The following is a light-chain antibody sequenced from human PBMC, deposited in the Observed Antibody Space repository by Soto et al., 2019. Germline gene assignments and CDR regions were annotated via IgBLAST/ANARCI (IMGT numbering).Light chain of an antibody. CDR3: QQYGSSPRT. CDR1: QIVTSNY. CDR2: GAS. J-gene: IGKJ1*01. V-gene: IGKV3-20*01. Sequence: EIVLTQSPGTLSSSPGERATLSCRASQIVTSNYLAWYQQKPGQAPRLLFFGASIRATGLPDRFSGSGSGTDFTLTISRLEPEDFAVYYCQQYGSSPRTFGQGTKVDI.